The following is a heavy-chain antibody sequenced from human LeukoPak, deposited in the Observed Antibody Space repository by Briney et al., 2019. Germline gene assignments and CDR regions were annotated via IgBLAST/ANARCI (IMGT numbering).Heavy chain of an antibody. V-gene: IGHV3-30*02. CDR1: GFTFSSYG. CDR3: AKDPTRRGSYFDY. CDR2: IRYDGSIK. Sequence: GGSLRLSCAASGFTFSSYGMHWVRQALGKGLEWVAFIRYDGSIKYYADSVKGRFTISRDNSKNTLYLQMNSLRAEDTAVYYCAKDPTRRGSYFDYWGQGTLVTVSS. J-gene: IGHJ4*02. D-gene: IGHD3-10*01.